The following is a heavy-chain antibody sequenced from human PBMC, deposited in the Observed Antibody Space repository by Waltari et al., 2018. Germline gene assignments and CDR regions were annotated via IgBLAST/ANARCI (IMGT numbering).Heavy chain of an antibody. CDR1: GFTFSSYW. CDR3: ARAQLTMARNLDL. V-gene: IGHV3-74*01. CDR2: INSDGSTT. J-gene: IGHJ2*01. D-gene: IGHD3-10*01. Sequence: EVQLVESGGGLVQPGGSLGLSCVTSGFTFSSYWMHWVRQVPGKGLVWVSRINSDGSTTIYADSVKGRFTISRDNAKNTLYLQMNSLRADDTSVYYCARAQLTMARNLDLWGRGTLVTVSS.